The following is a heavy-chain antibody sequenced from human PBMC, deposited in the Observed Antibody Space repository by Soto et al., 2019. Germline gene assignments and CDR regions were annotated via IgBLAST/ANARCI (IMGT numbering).Heavy chain of an antibody. CDR3: ARDRDVAAAGTVEPNYYYGMDV. J-gene: IGHJ6*02. D-gene: IGHD6-13*01. CDR1: GGNFRSQSIS. V-gene: IGHV1-69*08. Sequence: QVQLVQSGAEVKKPGSSVKVSCKASGGNFRSQSISISWVRQAPGQGLEWMGRAIPVLGVANYAQKFQGRVTITAVNFTSSVYMEWSRLRSEDTAVYYCARDRDVAAAGTVEPNYYYGMDVWGQGTTVTVSS. CDR2: AIPVLGVA.